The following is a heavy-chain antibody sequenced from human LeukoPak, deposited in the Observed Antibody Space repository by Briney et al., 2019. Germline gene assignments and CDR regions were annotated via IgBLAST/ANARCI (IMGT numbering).Heavy chain of an antibody. D-gene: IGHD4-17*01. CDR2: ISYDGSNK. CDR1: GFTFSSYG. CDR3: AKVRTAGYGDYVWSIGQKTGIYFDD. V-gene: IGHV3-30*18. Sequence: PGGSLRLSCAASGFTFSSYGMHWVRQAPGKGLEWVAVISYDGSNKYYADSVKGRFTISRDNSKNTLYLQMNSLRAEDTAVYYCAKVRTAGYGDYVWSIGQKTGIYFDDWGQGTLVTVSS. J-gene: IGHJ4*02.